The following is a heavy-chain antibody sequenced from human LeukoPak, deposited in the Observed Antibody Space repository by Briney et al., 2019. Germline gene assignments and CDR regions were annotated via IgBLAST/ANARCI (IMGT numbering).Heavy chain of an antibody. Sequence: PGGSLRLSCTASGFTFGDYAMSWVRQAPGKGLEWVGFIRSKAYGGTTEYAASVKGRFTISRDDSKSIAYLQMNSLKTEDTAVYYCTREESIVGATQAAAEYFQHWGQGTLVTVSS. CDR2: IRSKAYGGTT. V-gene: IGHV3-49*04. J-gene: IGHJ1*01. CDR3: TREESIVGATQAAAEYFQH. D-gene: IGHD1-26*01. CDR1: GFTFGDYA.